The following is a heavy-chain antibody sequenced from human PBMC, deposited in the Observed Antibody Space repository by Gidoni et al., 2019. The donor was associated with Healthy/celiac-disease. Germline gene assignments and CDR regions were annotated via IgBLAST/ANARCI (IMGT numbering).Heavy chain of an antibody. J-gene: IGHJ4*02. V-gene: IGHV3-11*05. Sequence: QVQLVESGGGLVKPGGSLRLSCAASGFTFRDYYMSWIRQAPGKGLEWVSYISSSSSYTNYADSVKGRFTISRDSAKNSLYLQMNSLRAEDTAVYYCARGNHGSGFIPAPFGYWGQGTLVTVSS. CDR2: ISSSSSYT. D-gene: IGHD2-21*01. CDR3: ARGNHGSGFIPAPFGY. CDR1: GFTFRDYY.